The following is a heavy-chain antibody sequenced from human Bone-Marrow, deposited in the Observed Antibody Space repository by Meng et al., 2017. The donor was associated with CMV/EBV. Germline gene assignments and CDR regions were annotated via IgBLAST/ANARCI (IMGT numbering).Heavy chain of an antibody. Sequence: GESLKISCAASGFSFDSYSMNWVRQAPGKGLEWVANINQDGSDDYYVDSVKGRFTISRDNTKNSLYLQMTGLRAEDSAVYYCARHTRSWPGDYWGQGTLVTVSS. J-gene: IGHJ4*02. D-gene: IGHD1-26*01. V-gene: IGHV3-7*01. CDR2: INQDGSDD. CDR1: GFSFDSYS. CDR3: ARHTRSWPGDY.